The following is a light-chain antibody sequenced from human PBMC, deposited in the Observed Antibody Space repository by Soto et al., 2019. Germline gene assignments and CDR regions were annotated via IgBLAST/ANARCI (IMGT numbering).Light chain of an antibody. CDR2: EVS. CDR3: SSYTSSSPRV. V-gene: IGLV2-14*01. CDR1: SSDVGSYNY. Sequence: QSALTQPASVSGSPGQSITISCTGTSSDVGSYNYVSWYQQHPGKAPKLMIYEVSNRPSGVSNRFSGSKSGNTASLTISGPQAEDEADYYCSSYTSSSPRVFGGGTQLTVL. J-gene: IGLJ3*02.